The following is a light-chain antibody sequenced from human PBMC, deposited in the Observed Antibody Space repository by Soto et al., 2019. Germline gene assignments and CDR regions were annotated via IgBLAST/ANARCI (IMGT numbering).Light chain of an antibody. CDR2: TNN. Sequence: QSVLTQPPSASGTPGQRVTISCSGNTSNIGVNYLYWYQQLPGTAPKSLIYTNNQRPSGVPDRFSGSKSGTSASLAISGLRSEDEAHYYCATWDDSLSGWVFGGGTKLTVL. V-gene: IGLV1-47*01. CDR1: TSNIGVNY. J-gene: IGLJ3*02. CDR3: ATWDDSLSGWV.